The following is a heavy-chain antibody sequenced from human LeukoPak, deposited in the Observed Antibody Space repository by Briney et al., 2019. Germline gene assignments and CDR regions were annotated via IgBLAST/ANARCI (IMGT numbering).Heavy chain of an antibody. J-gene: IGHJ2*01. CDR3: ARVYYSSSYDYWYFDL. CDR1: GGSIRNYY. D-gene: IGHD6-13*01. CDR2: IYYSGST. V-gene: IGHV4-59*01. Sequence: SETLSLTCTVSGGSIRNYYWSWIRQPPGKGLEWIGYIYYSGSTNYNPSLKSRVTISVDASKNQFSLKLSSVTAADTAVYYCARVYYSSSYDYWYFDLWGRGTLVTVSS.